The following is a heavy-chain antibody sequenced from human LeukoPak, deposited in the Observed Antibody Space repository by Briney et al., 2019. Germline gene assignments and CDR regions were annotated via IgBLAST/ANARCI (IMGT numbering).Heavy chain of an antibody. CDR2: ISSSSSYI. J-gene: IGHJ4*02. CDR3: ASQLMVADY. Sequence: GGSLRLSCAASGFPFSSYSMNWVRQAPGKGLEWVSSISSSSSYIYYADSVKGRFTISRDNAKNSLYLQMNSLRAEDTAVYYCASQLMVADYWGQGTLVTVSS. CDR1: GFPFSSYS. D-gene: IGHD2-8*01. V-gene: IGHV3-21*01.